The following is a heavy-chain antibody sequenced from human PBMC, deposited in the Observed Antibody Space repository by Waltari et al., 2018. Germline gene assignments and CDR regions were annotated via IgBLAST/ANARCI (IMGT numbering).Heavy chain of an antibody. CDR2: IVPILRLT. CDR1: GDTFNKYA. V-gene: IGHV1-69*04. D-gene: IGHD6-13*01. CDR3: ALSPQQLLAFDF. J-gene: IGHJ3*01. Sequence: QVVQSGTEVKKPGSSVRVSCKVSGDTFNKYAISWVRQAPGQGLEWMGKIVPILRLTNFSQKFRDRVTLTATTSTTTAFMDLTDLTSEDTAVYYCALSPQQLLAFDFWGQGTMVTVSS.